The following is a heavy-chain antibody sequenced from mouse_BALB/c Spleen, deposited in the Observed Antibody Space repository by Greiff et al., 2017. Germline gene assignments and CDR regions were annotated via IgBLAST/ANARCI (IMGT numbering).Heavy chain of an antibody. CDR1: GYSITSGYY. J-gene: IGHJ2*01. D-gene: IGHD1-1*01. V-gene: IGHV3-6*02. CDR3: AITTVVANWDD. CDR2: ISYDGSN. Sequence: VQLQESGPGLVKPSQSLSLTCSVTGYSITSGYYWNWIRQFPGNKLEWMGYISYDGSNNYNPSLKNRISITRDTSKNQFFLKLNSVTTEDTATYYCAITTVVANWDDWGQGTTLTVSS.